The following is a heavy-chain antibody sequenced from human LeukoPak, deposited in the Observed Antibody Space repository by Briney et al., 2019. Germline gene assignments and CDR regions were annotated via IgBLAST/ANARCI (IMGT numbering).Heavy chain of an antibody. V-gene: IGHV3-48*01. Sequence: GGSLRLSCAASGFSFSSNSMNWVRRTPGKGLEWVSYISSSGSTIHYAHSVKGRFTVSRDNAKNSLYLQMNSLRAEDTAVYYCARRLPFDFWGQGTLVTVSS. CDR2: ISSSGSTI. J-gene: IGHJ4*02. CDR3: ARRLPFDF. D-gene: IGHD2-15*01. CDR1: GFSFSSNS.